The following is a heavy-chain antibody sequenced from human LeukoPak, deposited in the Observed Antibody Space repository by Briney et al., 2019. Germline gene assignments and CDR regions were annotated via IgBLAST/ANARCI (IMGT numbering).Heavy chain of an antibody. CDR1: GGSISSYY. CDR2: IYYSGST. Sequence: PSETLSLTCTVSGGSISSYYWSWIRQPPGKGLEWIGSIYYSGSTNYNPSLESRVTISGDTSKNQFSLKLSSVTAADTAVYYCARVRVAAAGLDYWGQGTLVTVSS. D-gene: IGHD6-13*01. J-gene: IGHJ4*02. V-gene: IGHV4-59*01. CDR3: ARVRVAAAGLDY.